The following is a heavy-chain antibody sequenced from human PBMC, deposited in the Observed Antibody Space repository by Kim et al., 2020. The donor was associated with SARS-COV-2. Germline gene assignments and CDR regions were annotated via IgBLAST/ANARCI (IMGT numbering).Heavy chain of an antibody. Sequence: ASVKVSCKASGYTFTSYPINWVRQAAGQGLEWMGWMNPVSGNTNYAQKVQGRVTMTWDNSISTAYMELSSLRYEDTAVYFCVKTIGWGSQVYIFELWGRGTLITVSS. CDR3: VKTIGWGSQVYIFEL. CDR2: MNPVSGNT. CDR1: GYTFTSYP. D-gene: IGHD3-16*01. J-gene: IGHJ2*01. V-gene: IGHV1-8*01.